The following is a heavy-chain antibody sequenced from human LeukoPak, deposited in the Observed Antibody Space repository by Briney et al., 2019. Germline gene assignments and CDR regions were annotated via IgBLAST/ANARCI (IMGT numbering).Heavy chain of an antibody. J-gene: IGHJ6*02. Sequence: SETLSLTCTVSGGSISSSSYYWGWIRQPPGKGLEWIGSIYYSGSTYYNPSLKSRVTIYVDTSKTQFSLKLSSVTAADTAVYYCARDRGGGGVAVMDVWGQGTTVTVSS. CDR1: GGSISSSSYY. D-gene: IGHD2-15*01. V-gene: IGHV4-39*02. CDR3: ARDRGGGGVAVMDV. CDR2: IYYSGST.